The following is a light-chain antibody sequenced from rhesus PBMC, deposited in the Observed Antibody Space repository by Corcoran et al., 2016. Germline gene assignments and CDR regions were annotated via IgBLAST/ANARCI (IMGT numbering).Light chain of an antibody. V-gene: IGLV2-23*01. Sequence: QAALTQPPSVSGSPGQSVTISCTGTSNDVGGYDYVSWYQQHPGTAPKLMIYEVSKRPSGVSDRFSGSKSGNTASLTISGLQAEDEADYYCSSYAGSNTYIFGARTRLTVL. CDR3: SSYAGSNTYI. CDR2: EVS. CDR1: SNDVGGYDY. J-gene: IGLJ1*01.